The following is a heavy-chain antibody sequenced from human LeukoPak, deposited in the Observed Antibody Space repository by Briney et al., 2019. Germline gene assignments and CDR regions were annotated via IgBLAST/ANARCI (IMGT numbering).Heavy chain of an antibody. J-gene: IGHJ4*02. Sequence: GGSLRLSCEASGFTFSSYAMSWVRQAPGRGLAWVSVISSSADSTYYADSVKGRFTISRDNSKNTLYLQMNNLRAEDTAVYYCAKPLEKYTYGGNFDYWGQGILVTVSS. V-gene: IGHV3-23*01. CDR1: GFTFSSYA. D-gene: IGHD4-23*01. CDR2: ISSSADST. CDR3: AKPLEKYTYGGNFDY.